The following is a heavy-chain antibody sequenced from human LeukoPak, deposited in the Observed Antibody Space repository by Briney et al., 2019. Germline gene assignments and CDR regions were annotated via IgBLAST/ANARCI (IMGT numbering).Heavy chain of an antibody. D-gene: IGHD5-24*01. CDR1: ADSISSSSYF. CDR3: ARRWQHLAFDY. Sequence: SETLSLTCTISADSISSSSYFWGWIRQTPGKGLEWIGSISYGGSTYYNPSLKSRVTISVDTSKNQFSLKLSSVTAADTAVYYCARRWQHLAFDYWGQGTLVTVSS. CDR2: ISYGGST. V-gene: IGHV4-39*01. J-gene: IGHJ4*02.